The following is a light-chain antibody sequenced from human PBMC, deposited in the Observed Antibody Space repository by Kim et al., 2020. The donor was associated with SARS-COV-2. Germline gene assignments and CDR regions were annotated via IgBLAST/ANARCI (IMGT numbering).Light chain of an antibody. Sequence: APGKTARITCGGNNIGSKSVHWYQKKPGQAPVLVIYYDSDRPSGIPERFSGSNSGNTATLTISRVEAGDEADYYCQVWDSSSDLLVFGGGTQLTVL. V-gene: IGLV3-21*04. CDR1: NIGSKS. CDR2: YDS. J-gene: IGLJ2*01. CDR3: QVWDSSSDLLV.